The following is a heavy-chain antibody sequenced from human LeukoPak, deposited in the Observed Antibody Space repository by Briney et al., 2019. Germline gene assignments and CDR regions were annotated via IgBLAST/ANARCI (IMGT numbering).Heavy chain of an antibody. Sequence: GGSLRLSCAASGFTFSNYAMHWVRQAPGKGLEWVAVISYDGRNKYYADSVKGRFTISRDNSKNTLYLQMNSLRAEDTAVYYCARGSYYDSGSWFDPWGQGTLVTVSS. CDR1: GFTFSNYA. J-gene: IGHJ5*02. CDR3: ARGSYYDSGSWFDP. D-gene: IGHD3-10*01. V-gene: IGHV3-30*04. CDR2: ISYDGRNK.